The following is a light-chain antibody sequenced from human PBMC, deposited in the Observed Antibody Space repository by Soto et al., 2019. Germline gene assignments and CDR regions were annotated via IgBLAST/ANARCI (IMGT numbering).Light chain of an antibody. Sequence: QSVLTQPPSVSGAPGQRITISCTGSSSNIGAGYDVHWYQQLPGTVPKLLIFDNNNRPSGVPDRFSGSKSGTPASLAITGLQSEDEADYYCQSFDNSLGGSYVFGTGTKVTVL. CDR3: QSFDNSLGGSYV. V-gene: IGLV1-40*01. CDR2: DNN. J-gene: IGLJ1*01. CDR1: SSNIGAGYD.